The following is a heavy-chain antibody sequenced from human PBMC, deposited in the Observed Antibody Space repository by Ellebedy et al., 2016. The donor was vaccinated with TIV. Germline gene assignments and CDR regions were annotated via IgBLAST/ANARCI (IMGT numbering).Heavy chain of an antibody. V-gene: IGHV3-48*02. CDR2: IVGTGTTT. Sequence: GESLKISXAAPEFTFSYYSMNWVRQAAGKGLEWISYIVGTGTTTYYADSVKGRFTISRDNSKNSLFLQMNSLRDDDTAVYYCARRGNYLGDAFDIWGQGGNGHRLF. D-gene: IGHD1-26*01. CDR1: EFTFSYYS. J-gene: IGHJ3*02. CDR3: ARRGNYLGDAFDI.